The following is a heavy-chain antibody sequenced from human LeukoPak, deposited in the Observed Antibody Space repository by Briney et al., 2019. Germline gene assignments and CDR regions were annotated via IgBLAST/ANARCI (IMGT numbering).Heavy chain of an antibody. D-gene: IGHD5-24*01. Sequence: PPEGSLRLSCAASGFTFSSYAMPWVRQAPGKGLEWVAVISYDGSNKYYADSVKGRFTISRDNSKNTLYLQMNSLRAEDTAVYYCARDVEYYFDYWGQGTLVTVSS. CDR3: ARDVEYYFDY. CDR1: GFTFSSYA. V-gene: IGHV3-30-3*01. CDR2: ISYDGSNK. J-gene: IGHJ4*02.